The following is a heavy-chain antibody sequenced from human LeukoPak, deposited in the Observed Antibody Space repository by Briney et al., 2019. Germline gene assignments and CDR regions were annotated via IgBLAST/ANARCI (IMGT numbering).Heavy chain of an antibody. CDR1: GITFSSYA. D-gene: IGHD3-22*01. CDR3: AKDKYYYDSSGYYFDYYYYYGMDV. CDR2: VSGSGGST. Sequence: PGGSLRLSCAASGITFSSYAMSWVRQAPGKGLEWVSAVSGSGGSTYYADSVKGRFTISRDNSKNTLYLQMNSLRAEDTAVYYCAKDKYYYDSSGYYFDYYYYYGMDVWGQGTTVTVSS. V-gene: IGHV3-23*01. J-gene: IGHJ6*02.